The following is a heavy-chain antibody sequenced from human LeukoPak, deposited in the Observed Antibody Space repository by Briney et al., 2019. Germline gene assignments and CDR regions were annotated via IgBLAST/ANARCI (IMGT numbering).Heavy chain of an antibody. Sequence: SQTLSLTCVISGDTVSSNSAAWNWIRQSPSRGLEWLGRTYYRSKWYNDYAVSVKSRITINPDTSKNQFSLQLNSVTPEDTAVYYCARDGYDFWSGYGYYFDYWGQGTLVTVSS. J-gene: IGHJ4*02. CDR1: GDTVSSNSAA. CDR2: TYYRSKWYN. D-gene: IGHD3-3*01. V-gene: IGHV6-1*01. CDR3: ARDGYDFWSGYGYYFDY.